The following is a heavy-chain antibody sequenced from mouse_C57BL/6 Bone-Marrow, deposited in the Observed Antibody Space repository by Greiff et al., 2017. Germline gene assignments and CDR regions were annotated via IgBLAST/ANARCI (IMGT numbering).Heavy chain of an antibody. CDR2: IDPSDSET. J-gene: IGHJ2*01. CDR1: GYTFTSYW. D-gene: IGHD2-2*01. Sequence: QVQLQQPGAELVRPGSSVKLSCKASGYTFTSYWMHWVKQRPIQGLEWIGNIDPSDSETHYNQKFKDKATLTVDKSSSTAYMQLSSLTSEDSAFYYCARGVYYGSPYYFDYWGQGTTLTVSS. CDR3: ARGVYYGSPYYFDY. V-gene: IGHV1-52*01.